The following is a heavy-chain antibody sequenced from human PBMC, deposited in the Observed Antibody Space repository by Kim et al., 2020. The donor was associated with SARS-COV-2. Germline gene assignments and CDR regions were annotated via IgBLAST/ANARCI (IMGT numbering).Heavy chain of an antibody. D-gene: IGHD1-26*01. CDR3: ARVGSGSYSAYYYYYYGMDV. CDR2: IYSGGST. V-gene: IGHV3-53*01. Sequence: GGSLRLSCAASGFTVSSNYMSWVRQAPGKGLEWVSVIYSGGSTYYADSVKGRFTISRDNSKNTLYLQMNSLRAEDTAVYYCARVGSGSYSAYYYYYYGMDVWGQGTTVTVSS. CDR1: GFTVSSNY. J-gene: IGHJ6*02.